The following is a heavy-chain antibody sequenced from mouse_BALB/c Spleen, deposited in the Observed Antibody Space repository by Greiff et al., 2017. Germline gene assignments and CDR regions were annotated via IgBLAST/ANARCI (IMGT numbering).Heavy chain of an antibody. CDR2: ILPGSGST. CDR1: GYTFSSYW. V-gene: IGHV1-9*01. CDR3: ARIANWDTWFAY. Sequence: VQLQQSGAELMKPGASVKISCKATGYTFSSYWIEWVKQRPGHGLEWIGEILPGSGSTNYNEKFKGKATFTADTSSNTAYMQLSSLTSEDSAVYYCARIANWDTWFAYWGQGTLSLSLQ. D-gene: IGHD4-1*01. J-gene: IGHJ3*01.